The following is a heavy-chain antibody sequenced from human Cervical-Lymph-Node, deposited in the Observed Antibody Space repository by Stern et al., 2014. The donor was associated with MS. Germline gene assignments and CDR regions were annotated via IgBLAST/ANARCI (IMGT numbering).Heavy chain of an antibody. Sequence: QVQLQESGPGLVKPSETLSLTCTVSGGSLSSYFWSWIRQPPGKGLEWIGYIHYSGSTNYNPSLKSRVTISIDTSKNQFSLNLNSVTAADTAVYYCARDLARDSGWDKVDYWGRGTLVTVSS. CDR2: IHYSGST. V-gene: IGHV4-59*01. CDR3: ARDLARDSGWDKVDY. J-gene: IGHJ4*02. D-gene: IGHD6-19*01. CDR1: GGSLSSYF.